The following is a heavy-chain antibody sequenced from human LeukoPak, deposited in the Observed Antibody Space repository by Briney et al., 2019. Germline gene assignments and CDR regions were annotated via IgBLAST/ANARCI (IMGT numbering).Heavy chain of an antibody. V-gene: IGHV4-38-2*02. J-gene: IGHJ4*02. CDR2: IYHSGNT. Sequence: SETLSLTCTVSGYSISSGYYWGWIRQPPGKGLEWIGSIYHSGNTYYNPSLKSRVAMSVDTSKNQFSLKLSSVTAADTAVYYCARRPNTGTYYFDYWGQGTLVTVSS. CDR3: ARRPNTGTYYFDY. D-gene: IGHD6-13*01. CDR1: GYSISSGYY.